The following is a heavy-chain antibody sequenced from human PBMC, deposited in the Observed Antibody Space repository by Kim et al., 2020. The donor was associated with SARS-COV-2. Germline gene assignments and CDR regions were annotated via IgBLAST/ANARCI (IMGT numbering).Heavy chain of an antibody. V-gene: IGHV4-61*01. CDR2: IYYSGST. Sequence: SETLSLTCTVSGGSVSSGSYYWSWIRQPPGKGLEWIGYIYYSGSTNYNPSLKSRVTISVDTSKNQFSLKLSSVTAADTAVYYCALDLGAAAGTAFDYWGQGTLVTVSS. CDR1: GGSVSSGSYY. CDR3: ALDLGAAAGTAFDY. J-gene: IGHJ4*02. D-gene: IGHD6-13*01.